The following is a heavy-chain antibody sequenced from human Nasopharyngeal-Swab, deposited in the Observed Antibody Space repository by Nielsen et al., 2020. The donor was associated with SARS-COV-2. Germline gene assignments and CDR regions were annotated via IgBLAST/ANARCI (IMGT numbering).Heavy chain of an antibody. Sequence: SVKVSCKASGGTFSSYAISWVRQAPGQGLEWMGGIIPIFGTANYAQKFQGRVTITADESTSTAYMELSSLRSEDTAVYYCARGSCGGDCYSIVYGMDVWGQGTTVTVSS. D-gene: IGHD2-21*02. CDR2: IIPIFGTA. J-gene: IGHJ6*02. CDR3: ARGSCGGDCYSIVYGMDV. CDR1: GGTFSSYA. V-gene: IGHV1-69*13.